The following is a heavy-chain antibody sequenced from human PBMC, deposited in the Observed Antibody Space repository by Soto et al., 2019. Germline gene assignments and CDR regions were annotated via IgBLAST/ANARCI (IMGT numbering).Heavy chain of an antibody. V-gene: IGHV1-58*01. CDR2: IVVGSGNT. J-gene: IGHJ4*02. CDR3: AAERRRGYDLGFDY. CDR1: GFTYNSSA. Sequence: SVKASCKASGFTYNSSAGQRVRQARGQRFEWIGWIVVGSGNTNYAQKFQERVTITRDMPTSTAYMELSSLRSEDTAVYYCAAERRRGYDLGFDYLGQGTLVTVSS. D-gene: IGHD5-12*01.